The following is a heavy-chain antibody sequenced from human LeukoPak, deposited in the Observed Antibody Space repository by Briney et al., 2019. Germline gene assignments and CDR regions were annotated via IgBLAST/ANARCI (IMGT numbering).Heavy chain of an antibody. D-gene: IGHD3-3*01. CDR1: GGSISSGGYY. J-gene: IGHJ4*02. Sequence: PSQTLSLTCTVSGGSISSGGYYWSWIRQHPGKGLEWIGYIYYSGSTYYNPSLKSRVTISVDTSKNQFSLKLSSVTAADTAVYYCARGRTPFGVVISELDYWGQGTLVTVSS. V-gene: IGHV4-31*03. CDR3: ARGRTPFGVVISELDY. CDR2: IYYSGST.